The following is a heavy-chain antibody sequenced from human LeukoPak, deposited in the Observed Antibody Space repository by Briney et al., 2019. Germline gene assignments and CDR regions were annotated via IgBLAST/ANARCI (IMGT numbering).Heavy chain of an antibody. D-gene: IGHD3-22*01. V-gene: IGHV1-69*13. CDR2: IIPIFGTA. CDR1: GGTFSSYA. CDR3: ARDLYYYDSSGYFPYAFDY. Sequence: ASVKVSCTASGGTFSSYAISWVRQAPGQGFEWMGGIIPIFGTANYAQKFQGRVTITADESTSTAYMELSSLRSEDTAVYYCARDLYYYDSSGYFPYAFDYWGQGTLVTVSS. J-gene: IGHJ4*02.